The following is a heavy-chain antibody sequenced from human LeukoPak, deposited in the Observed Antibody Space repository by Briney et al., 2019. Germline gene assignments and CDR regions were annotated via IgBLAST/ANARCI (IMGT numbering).Heavy chain of an antibody. J-gene: IGHJ6*02. CDR2: ISSSSSYI. V-gene: IGHV3-21*01. Sequence: GGSLRLSCAASGFTFSSYSMNWVRQAPGKGLEWVSSISSSSSYIYYADSVKGRFTISRDNAKNSLYLQMNSLRAEDTAVYYCARDGSPLAVAGTQGMDVWGQGTTVTVSS. CDR1: GFTFSSYS. CDR3: ARDGSPLAVAGTQGMDV. D-gene: IGHD6-19*01.